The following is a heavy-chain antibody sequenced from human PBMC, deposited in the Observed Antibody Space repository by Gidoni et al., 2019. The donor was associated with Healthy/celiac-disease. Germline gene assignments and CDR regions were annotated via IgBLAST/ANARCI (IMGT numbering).Heavy chain of an antibody. J-gene: IGHJ4*02. V-gene: IGHV1-69*02. CDR1: VGTYSSST. CDR2: IIPILGIA. Sequence: QVQLVQSGAEVKKPGSSVKVSCMASVGTYSSSTISWVRQAPGQGLEWMGRIIPILGIANYAQKFQGRVTITADKSTSTAYMELSSLRSEDTAVYYCARARLDDYYDSSGYYYGFDYWGQGTLVTVSS. CDR3: ARARLDDYYDSSGYYYGFDY. D-gene: IGHD3-22*01.